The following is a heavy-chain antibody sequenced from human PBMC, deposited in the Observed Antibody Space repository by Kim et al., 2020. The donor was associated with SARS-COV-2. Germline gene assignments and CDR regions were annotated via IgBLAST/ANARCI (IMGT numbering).Heavy chain of an antibody. V-gene: IGHV4-59*01. D-gene: IGHD3-10*01. Sequence: NPSLKSRVTISVDTSKNQFSLKLSSVTAADTAVYYCARDSDYYGSGPFDYWGQGTLVTVSS. CDR3: ARDSDYYGSGPFDY. J-gene: IGHJ4*02.